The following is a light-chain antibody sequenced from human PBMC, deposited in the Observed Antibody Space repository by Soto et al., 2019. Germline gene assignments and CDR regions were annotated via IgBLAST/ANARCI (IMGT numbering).Light chain of an antibody. V-gene: IGKV3-15*01. Sequence: DIVMTQSPATLSVSPGERATLSCRASQSVNSNLAWYQQKAGQAPRLLIYGTSTRATGIPARFSGSGSGTDFTLTISSLQFEDFAVYYCQQYNNWPRTFGQGTKVDI. J-gene: IGKJ1*01. CDR1: QSVNSN. CDR2: GTS. CDR3: QQYNNWPRT.